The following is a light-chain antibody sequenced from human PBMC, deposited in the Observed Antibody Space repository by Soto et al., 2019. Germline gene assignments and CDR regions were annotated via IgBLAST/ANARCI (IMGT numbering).Light chain of an antibody. CDR1: HNVRSS. J-gene: IGKJ1*01. V-gene: IGKV3-15*01. Sequence: EIVMTQSPATLSVSPGERATLSCGASHNVRSSLAWYQQKAGQAPRLLIHGASTRATGIPGRFSGSGSGTEFTLIISSLQSEDFAVYYCQQYNEWPETFGHGTKVDIK. CDR3: QQYNEWPET. CDR2: GAS.